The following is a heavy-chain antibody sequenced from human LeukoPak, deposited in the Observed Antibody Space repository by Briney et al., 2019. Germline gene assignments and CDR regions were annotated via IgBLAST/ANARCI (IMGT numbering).Heavy chain of an antibody. D-gene: IGHD3-22*01. CDR2: ISGSGGST. V-gene: IGHV3-23*01. CDR3: AKDGGSGYYYFDY. J-gene: IGHJ4*02. Sequence: GGSLRLSCAASGFTFSSYAMSWVRQAPGKGLEWVSAISGSGGSTYYADSVKGRFTISRDNSKNTLYVQMDSLRAEDTAVYYCAKDGGSGYYYFDYWGQGTLVTVSS. CDR1: GFTFSSYA.